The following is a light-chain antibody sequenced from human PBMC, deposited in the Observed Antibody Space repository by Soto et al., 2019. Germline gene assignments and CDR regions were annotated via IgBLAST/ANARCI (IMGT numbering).Light chain of an antibody. J-gene: IGKJ1*01. Sequence: EIVMTQSPATLSVSPGERATLSCRASQSVSKNLAWHQQKPGQAPRLLIYGASTRATGIPARFSGSESGTEFTLTISSLQSEDFAVYYCQQYKNWPRTFGKGTKVEIK. CDR1: QSVSKN. CDR2: GAS. CDR3: QQYKNWPRT. V-gene: IGKV3-15*01.